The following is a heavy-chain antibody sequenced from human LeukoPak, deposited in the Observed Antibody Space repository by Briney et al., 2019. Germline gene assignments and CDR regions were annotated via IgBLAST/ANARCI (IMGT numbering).Heavy chain of an antibody. D-gene: IGHD3-22*01. CDR3: ARDMRQYYYDSSGYSDY. CDR1: GFTFSSYS. V-gene: IGHV3-21*01. Sequence: GGSLRLSCAASGFTFSSYSMNWVRQAPGKGLEWVSSISSSSSYIYYADSVKGRFTISRDNAKNSLYLQMNSLRAEDTAVYYCARDMRQYYYDSSGYSDYWGQGTLVTVSS. CDR2: ISSSSSYI. J-gene: IGHJ4*02.